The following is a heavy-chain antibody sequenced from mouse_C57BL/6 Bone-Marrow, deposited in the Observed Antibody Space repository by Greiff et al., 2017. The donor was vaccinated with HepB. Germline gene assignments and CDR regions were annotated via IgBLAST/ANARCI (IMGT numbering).Heavy chain of an antibody. Sequence: VQLQQSGAELARPGASVKLSCKASGYTFTSSGISWVKQRTGQGLEWIGEIYPRSGNTYYNEKFKGKATLTADKSSSTAYMELRSLTSEDSAVYFCAHDDYDDDEAYWGQGTLVTVSA. V-gene: IGHV1-81*01. CDR3: AHDDYDDDEAY. CDR2: IYPRSGNT. D-gene: IGHD2-4*01. CDR1: GYTFTSSG. J-gene: IGHJ3*01.